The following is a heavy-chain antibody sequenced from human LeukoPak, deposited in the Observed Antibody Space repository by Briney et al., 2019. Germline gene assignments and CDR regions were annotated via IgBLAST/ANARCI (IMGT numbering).Heavy chain of an antibody. Sequence: GGSLRLSCAASGFTFSSSWIHWVRQAPGKGLVWVSRINKDGSVTDYAESVKGRFSISRDNAKNTLYLQMNSLRVEDTAIYYCAKYRASCQANGFDVWGQGTMVTVSS. CDR2: INKDGSVT. V-gene: IGHV3-74*01. CDR1: GFTFSSSW. D-gene: IGHD5-12*01. CDR3: AKYRASCQANGFDV. J-gene: IGHJ3*01.